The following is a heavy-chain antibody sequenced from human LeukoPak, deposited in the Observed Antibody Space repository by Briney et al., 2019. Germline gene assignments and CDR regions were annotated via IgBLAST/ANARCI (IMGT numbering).Heavy chain of an antibody. D-gene: IGHD6-13*01. CDR3: ARHFIGLAAAEPFDY. J-gene: IGHJ4*02. Sequence: SETLSLTCTVSGVSISSSSYYWGWIRQPPGKGLEWIGSIYYSGSTYYNPSLKSRVTISVDTSKNQFSLKLSSVTAADTAVYYCARHFIGLAAAEPFDYWGQGTLVTVSS. V-gene: IGHV4-39*01. CDR1: GVSISSSSYY. CDR2: IYYSGST.